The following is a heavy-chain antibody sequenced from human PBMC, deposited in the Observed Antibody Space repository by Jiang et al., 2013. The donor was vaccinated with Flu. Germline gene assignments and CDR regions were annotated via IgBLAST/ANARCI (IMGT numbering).Heavy chain of an antibody. CDR3: ARHRQYQPSDK. J-gene: IGHJ4*02. CDR2: IYYTGST. Sequence: STTSYYWAWIRQPPGKGLEWIGSIYYTGSTSYNPSLKSRVAISVDTSKNQFSLNLGPVTAADTAVYFCARHRQYQPSDKWGQGTLVTVSS. CDR1: STTSYY. V-gene: IGHV4-39*01. D-gene: IGHD2-2*01.